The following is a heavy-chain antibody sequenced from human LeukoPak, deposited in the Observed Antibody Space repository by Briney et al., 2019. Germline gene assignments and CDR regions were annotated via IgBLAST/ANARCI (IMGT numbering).Heavy chain of an antibody. J-gene: IGHJ4*02. D-gene: IGHD5-24*01. CDR1: GFTFSTFA. CDR3: AREEMATMSY. V-gene: IGHV3-23*01. CDR2: ISGSGGKS. Sequence: GGSLRLSCAGSGFTFSTFAMSWVRQAPGKGLEWVSVISGSGGKSFSADSVKGRFTISRDNAKNSLYLRMNSLRAEDTAVYYCAREEMATMSYWGQGTLVTVSS.